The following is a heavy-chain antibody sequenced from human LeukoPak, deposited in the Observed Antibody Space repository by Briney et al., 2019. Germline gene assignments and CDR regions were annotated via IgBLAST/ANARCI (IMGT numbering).Heavy chain of an antibody. CDR1: GFTFSIYS. D-gene: IGHD3-10*01. J-gene: IGHJ4*02. V-gene: IGHV3-48*04. Sequence: GGSLRLSCAASGFTFSIYSMNWVRQAPGKGLEWVSYISSGSDTIYFADSVKGRFTISRDNAKNSLYLQMNSLRAEDTAVYYCARARGTMVRGVIQYYFDYWGQGTLVTVSS. CDR3: ARARGTMVRGVIQYYFDY. CDR2: ISSGSDTI.